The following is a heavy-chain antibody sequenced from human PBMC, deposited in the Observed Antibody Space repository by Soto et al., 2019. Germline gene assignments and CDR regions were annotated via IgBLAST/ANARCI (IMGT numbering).Heavy chain of an antibody. CDR1: GGTFSSYA. CDR3: ARGTSTTSPIGMDV. CDR2: IIPIFGTA. V-gene: IGHV1-69*06. D-gene: IGHD4-4*01. Sequence: SSVKVSCKASGGTFSSYAISWVRQAPGQGLEWMGGIIPIFGTANYAQKFQGRVTITADKSTSTAYMELSSLRSEDTAVYYCARGTSTTSPIGMDVWGQGNTVIVYS. J-gene: IGHJ6*02.